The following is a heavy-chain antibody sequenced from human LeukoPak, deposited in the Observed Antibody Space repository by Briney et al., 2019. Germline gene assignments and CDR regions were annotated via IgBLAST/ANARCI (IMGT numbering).Heavy chain of an antibody. V-gene: IGHV1-18*01. J-gene: IGHJ6*03. Sequence: ASMKVSCKASGYTFTSYGISWVRQAPGQGLEWMGWISAYNGNTNYAQKLQGRVTMTTDTSTSTAYMELRSLRSDDTAVYYCARAGRTRDYYYYYMDVWGKGTTVTVSS. CDR2: ISAYNGNT. D-gene: IGHD2-2*01. CDR3: ARAGRTRDYYYYYMDV. CDR1: GYTFTSYG.